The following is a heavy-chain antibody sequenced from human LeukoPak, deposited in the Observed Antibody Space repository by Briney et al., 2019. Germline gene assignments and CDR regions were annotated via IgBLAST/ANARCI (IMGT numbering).Heavy chain of an antibody. Sequence: GASVKVSYKASGYSFTSNYIHWVRQAPGQGLEWMGMIYPRDGSTCYAQKFQGRVTVTRDTSTSTVHMELSGLRSEDTAVYYCARDQEAFDYWGQGTLVTVSS. V-gene: IGHV1-46*01. CDR3: ARDQEAFDY. CDR1: GYSFTSNY. CDR2: IYPRDGST. J-gene: IGHJ4*02.